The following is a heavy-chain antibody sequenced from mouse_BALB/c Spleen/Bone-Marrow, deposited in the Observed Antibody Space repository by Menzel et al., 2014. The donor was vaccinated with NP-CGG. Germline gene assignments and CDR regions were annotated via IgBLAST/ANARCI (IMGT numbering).Heavy chain of an antibody. CDR3: TNYGYD. D-gene: IGHD1-2*01. CDR1: GYTFTSYW. CDR2: INPSNGDT. V-gene: IGHV1S16*01. J-gene: IGHJ2*01. Sequence: QVQLKESGAELVRPGGSVKLSCKGSGYTFTSYWMHWVKLRPGQGFEGIGEINPSNGDTNYNEKFKRKATLTVDKSSSTVYMQLSSLTSEDSAVYYCTNYGYDWGQGATLTVSS.